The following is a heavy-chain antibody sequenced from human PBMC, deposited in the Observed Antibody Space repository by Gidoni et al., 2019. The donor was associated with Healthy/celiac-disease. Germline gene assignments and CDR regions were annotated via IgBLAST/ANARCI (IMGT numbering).Heavy chain of an antibody. D-gene: IGHD2-15*01. J-gene: IGHJ6*02. V-gene: IGHV1-18*01. CDR3: ARAPVVVVVYGMDV. CDR1: GYTFTSYG. CDR2: LSAYNGNT. Sequence: QVQLVQPGAEAKKPGAAVKFPCKASGYTFTSYGISWVRQAPAQGLGWMGWLSAYNGNTNSAQKLQGRVTMTTDTSTSTAYMELRSLRSDDTAVYYCARAPVVVVVYGMDVWGQGTTVTVSS.